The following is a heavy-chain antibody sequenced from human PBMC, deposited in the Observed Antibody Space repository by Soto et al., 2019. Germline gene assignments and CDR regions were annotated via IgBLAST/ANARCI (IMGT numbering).Heavy chain of an antibody. J-gene: IGHJ4*02. CDR1: GFSLSTRGVG. V-gene: IGHV2-5*02. D-gene: IGHD6-19*01. CDR3: AHRSMAGRGLRFDF. CDR2: IYWDDDK. Sequence: QITLKESGPPLMKPTQTLTLTCTFSGFSLSTRGVGVGWIRQPPGKALEWLALIYWDDDKRYSPSLKSRLTITKDTSKNQVVLTMTNMDPVDTATDYCAHRSMAGRGLRFDFWGQGTLVTVSS.